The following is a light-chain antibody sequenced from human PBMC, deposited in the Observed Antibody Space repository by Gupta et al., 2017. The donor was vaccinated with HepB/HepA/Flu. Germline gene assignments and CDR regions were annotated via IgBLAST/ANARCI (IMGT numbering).Light chain of an antibody. V-gene: IGKV2-28*01. CDR2: LGS. J-gene: IGKJ3*01. CDR1: QSLLQSNGNNY. CDR3: MENLQAPFT. Sequence: DIVMTQSPLSLPVTPGESASISCRSRQSLLQSNGNNYLDWFVQKPGQSPQLLIYLGSNRASGVPDRFSGSGSGTDFTLKINRVEAEDVGVYYCMENLQAPFTFGPGTKVDVK.